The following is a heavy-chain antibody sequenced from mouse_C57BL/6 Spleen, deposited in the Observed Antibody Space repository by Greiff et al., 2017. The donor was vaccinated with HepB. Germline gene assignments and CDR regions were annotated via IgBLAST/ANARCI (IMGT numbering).Heavy chain of an antibody. CDR2: IDPSDSET. J-gene: IGHJ1*03. D-gene: IGHD2-1*01. CDR3: ARYGYGNYWYFDV. V-gene: IGHV1-52*01. CDR1: GYTFTSYW. Sequence: QVQLQQPGAELVRPGSSVKLSCKASGYTFTSYWMHWVKQRPIQGLEWIGNIDPSDSETHYNQKFKDKATLTVDKSSSTAYMQLSSLTSEDSAVYYCARYGYGNYWYFDVWGTGTTVTVSS.